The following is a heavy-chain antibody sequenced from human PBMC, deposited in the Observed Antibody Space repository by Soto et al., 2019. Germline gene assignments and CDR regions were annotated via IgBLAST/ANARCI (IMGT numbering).Heavy chain of an antibody. CDR1: GFTFSSYG. V-gene: IGHV3-33*01. CDR3: ARGFLGYCSSTSCSHNWFDP. D-gene: IGHD2-2*01. CDR2: IWYDGSNK. J-gene: IGHJ5*02. Sequence: QVQLVESGGGVVQPGRSLRLSCAASGFTFSSYGMHWVRQAPGKGLEWVAVIWYDGSNKYYADSVKGRFTISRDNSKNTLYLQMNSRRAEDTAVYYCARGFLGYCSSTSCSHNWFDPWGQGTLVTVSS.